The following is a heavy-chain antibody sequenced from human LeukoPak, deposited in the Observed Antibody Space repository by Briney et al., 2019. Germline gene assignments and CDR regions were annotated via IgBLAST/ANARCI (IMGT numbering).Heavy chain of an antibody. Sequence: GGSLRLSCAASEFTFSMYGMNWVRQAPGKGLEWVSSISGSHTYIAYADSVKGRSTISRDNAKNSLYLQMNSLRADDTAVYYCARDREWEVFDYWGQGTLVTVSS. CDR3: ARDREWEVFDY. V-gene: IGHV3-21*01. J-gene: IGHJ4*02. CDR2: ISGSHTYI. D-gene: IGHD1-26*01. CDR1: EFTFSMYG.